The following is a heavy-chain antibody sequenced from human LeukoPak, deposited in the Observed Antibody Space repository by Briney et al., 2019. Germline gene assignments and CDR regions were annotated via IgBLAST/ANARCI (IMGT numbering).Heavy chain of an antibody. Sequence: SETLSLTCTVSGGSISSYYWSWIRQPPGKGLEWIGYIYTSGSTNHNPSLKSRVTISVDTSKNQFSLKLSSVTAADTAVYYCAGVPAAITYYYYYMDVWGKGTTVTVSS. D-gene: IGHD2-2*02. CDR2: IYTSGST. CDR3: AGVPAAITYYYYYMDV. J-gene: IGHJ6*03. CDR1: GGSISSYY. V-gene: IGHV4-4*09.